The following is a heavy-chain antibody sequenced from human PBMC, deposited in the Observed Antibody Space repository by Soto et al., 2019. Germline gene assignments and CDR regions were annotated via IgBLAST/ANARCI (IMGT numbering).Heavy chain of an antibody. CDR2: IIPIFGTA. CDR3: ARDSPANGIVGAKAFDY. Sequence: QVQLVQSGAEVKKPGSSVKVSCKASGGTFSSYSISWVRQAPGQGLEWMGGIIPIFGTANYAQKFQGRVTITADESTSTAYMELSSLRSEDTAVYYCARDSPANGIVGAKAFDYWGQGTLVTVSS. CDR1: GGTFSSYS. J-gene: IGHJ4*02. V-gene: IGHV1-69*01. D-gene: IGHD1-26*01.